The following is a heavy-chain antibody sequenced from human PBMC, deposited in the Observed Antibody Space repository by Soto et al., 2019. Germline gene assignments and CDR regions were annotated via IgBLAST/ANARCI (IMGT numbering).Heavy chain of an antibody. J-gene: IGHJ4*02. CDR1: GFSLTTSGVG. V-gene: IGHV2-5*02. CDR2: IYWDDDK. D-gene: IGHD3-3*01. Sequence: QITLNESGPTPVNPRQTLTLTCTFSGFSLTTSGVGVSWIRQSPGKAPEWLALIYWDDDKRYSPSLKSRLTITKDTSKNQVVLTMADLDPADTATYYCAHRVLRTVFGLVTTTAIYFDFWGQGTPVAVSS. CDR3: AHRVLRTVFGLVTTTAIYFDF.